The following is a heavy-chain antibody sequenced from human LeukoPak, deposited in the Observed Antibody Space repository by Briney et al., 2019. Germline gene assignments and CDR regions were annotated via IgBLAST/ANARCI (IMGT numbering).Heavy chain of an antibody. D-gene: IGHD1-7*01. Sequence: SGGSLRLSCAASGFTFSSYWLSWVRQAPGKGLDWVGRVKTKTDDETTDYAAPVKGRFTISRDDSKNTLYLQMSSLQTDDTAVYYCTAGTGTSDFDYWGQGTLVTVSS. CDR3: TAGTGTSDFDY. J-gene: IGHJ4*02. CDR1: GFTFSSYW. CDR2: VKTKTDDETT. V-gene: IGHV3-15*01.